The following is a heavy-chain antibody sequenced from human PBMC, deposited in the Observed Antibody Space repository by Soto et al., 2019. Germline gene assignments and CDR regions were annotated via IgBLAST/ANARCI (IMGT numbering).Heavy chain of an antibody. D-gene: IGHD2-15*01. Sequence: SETLSLTCSVSGGSIGNFYWSWIRQSPEKGLEWLGYVTHTNNANHNPSLTGRLTISVDTTKNVFSLRLRSVTAADTAIYFCARHGYCGGGSCDWFDPWGQRTLVTVSS. CDR3: ARHGYCGGGSCDWFDP. V-gene: IGHV4-59*08. CDR2: VTHTNNA. CDR1: GGSIGNFY. J-gene: IGHJ5*02.